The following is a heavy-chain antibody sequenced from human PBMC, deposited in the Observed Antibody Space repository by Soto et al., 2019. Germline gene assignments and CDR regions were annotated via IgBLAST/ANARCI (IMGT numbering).Heavy chain of an antibody. D-gene: IGHD6-19*01. V-gene: IGHV3-23*01. J-gene: IGHJ4*02. Sequence: EVQLLESGGGVVQPGGSLRLSCEASGFNFKKFAMGWVRQAPGEGLEWVSGISCCGGSTSYADSVKGRFTLARDDSKHTLSLHLNSLRFEDTARYFCAKADGEQWLIPHLDNWGQGTLVTVS. CDR2: ISCCGGST. CDR1: GFNFKKFA. CDR3: AKADGEQWLIPHLDN.